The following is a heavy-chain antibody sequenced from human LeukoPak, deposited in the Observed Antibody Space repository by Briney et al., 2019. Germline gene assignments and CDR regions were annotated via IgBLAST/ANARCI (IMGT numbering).Heavy chain of an antibody. CDR1: AFTFSGYG. CDR3: AKGSNWNYDPRVYIDY. D-gene: IGHD1-7*01. CDR2: IRYDGSNK. V-gene: IGHV3-30*02. Sequence: PGGSLRLSCAASAFTFSGYGMHWVRQAPGKGLKWVAFIRYDGSNKYYADSVKGRFTISRDNSKNTLYLQLNSLRAEDTAVYYCAKGSNWNYDPRVYIDYWGQGTLVTVSS. J-gene: IGHJ4*02.